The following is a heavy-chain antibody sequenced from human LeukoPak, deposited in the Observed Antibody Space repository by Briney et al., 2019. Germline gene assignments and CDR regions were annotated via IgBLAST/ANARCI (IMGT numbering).Heavy chain of an antibody. J-gene: IGHJ4*02. CDR2: ISKDAAFT. Sequence: GSLRLSCAASGFIFIDYDFHWVRPAPGKGLEWLAYISKDAAFTFYADSVRGRFTVSRDNSKRTVYLQLNTLRAEDTALYYCARDLMWLVDYWGQGTLVTVSS. CDR1: GFIFIDYD. CDR3: ARDLMWLVDY. D-gene: IGHD6-19*01. V-gene: IGHV3-30*04.